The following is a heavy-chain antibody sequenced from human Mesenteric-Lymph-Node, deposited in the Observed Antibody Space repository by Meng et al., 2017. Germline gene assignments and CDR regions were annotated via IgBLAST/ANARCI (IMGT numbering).Heavy chain of an antibody. D-gene: IGHD2-15*01. J-gene: IGHJ4*02. CDR1: GGSFSGYY. Sequence: QVQLQPGGAGLFKPSETLSLSCADDGGSFSGYYWSWIRQPPGKGLEWIGEINHSGSTNYNPSLKSRVSISVDTSKSQFSLKLDSVTAADTAVYYCARGEVDARLRHWGQGTLVTVSS. CDR3: ARGEVDARLRH. CDR2: INHSGST. V-gene: IGHV4-34*01.